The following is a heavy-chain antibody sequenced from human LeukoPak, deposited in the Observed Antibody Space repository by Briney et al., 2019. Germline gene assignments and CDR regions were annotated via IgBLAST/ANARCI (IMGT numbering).Heavy chain of an antibody. CDR1: GFTFSSYG. D-gene: IGHD2-15*01. V-gene: IGHV3-33*06. CDR3: AKDRVGYCSGGSCYSEAYWFDP. CDR2: IWYDGSDK. Sequence: GGSLRLSCAASGFTFSSYGMHWVRQVPGKGLEWVAVIWYDGSDKYYADSVKGRCTISRDNSKNTLYLQMNSLRAEDTAVYYCAKDRVGYCSGGSCYSEAYWFDPWGQGTLVTVSS. J-gene: IGHJ5*02.